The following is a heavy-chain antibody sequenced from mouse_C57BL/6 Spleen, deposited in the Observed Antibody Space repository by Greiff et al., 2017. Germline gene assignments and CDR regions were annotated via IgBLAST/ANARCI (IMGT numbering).Heavy chain of an antibody. CDR2: IYPGDGDT. D-gene: IGHD1-1*01. V-gene: IGHV1-82*01. Sequence: VQLQESGPELVKPGASVKISCKASGYAFSSSWMNWVKQRPGKGLEWIGRIYPGDGDTNYNGKFKGKATLTADKSSSTAYMQLSSLTSEDSAVYFCARSYHYAMDYWGQGTSVTVSS. CDR1: GYAFSSSW. CDR3: ARSYHYAMDY. J-gene: IGHJ4*01.